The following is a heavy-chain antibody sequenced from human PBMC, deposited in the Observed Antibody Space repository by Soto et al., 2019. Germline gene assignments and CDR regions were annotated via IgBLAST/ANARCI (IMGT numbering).Heavy chain of an antibody. J-gene: IGHJ5*02. CDR3: AREARIEPQLARGFDP. CDR1: GFTFSSYG. Sequence: PGGSLRLSCAASGFTFSSYGMHWVRQAPGKGLEWVAVIWYDGSNKYYADSVKGRFTISRDNSKNTLYLQMNSLRAEDTAVYYCAREARIEPQLARGFDPWGQGTLVTVSS. CDR2: IWYDGSNK. D-gene: IGHD6-13*01. V-gene: IGHV3-33*01.